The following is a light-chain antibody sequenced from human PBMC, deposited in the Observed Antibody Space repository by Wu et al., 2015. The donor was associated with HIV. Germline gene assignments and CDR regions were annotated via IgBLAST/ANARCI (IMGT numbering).Light chain of an antibody. CDR3: QNXNSASRA. Sequence: DIQMTQSPSSLSASVGDRVTITCRASQGINNYLAWYQQKPGKVPKLLIYTASTLESGVPSRFSGSGSGTDFTLTISSLQPEDVATYYCQNXNSASRAFGQGTKVEIK. V-gene: IGKV1-27*01. CDR1: QGINNY. CDR2: TAS. J-gene: IGKJ1*01.